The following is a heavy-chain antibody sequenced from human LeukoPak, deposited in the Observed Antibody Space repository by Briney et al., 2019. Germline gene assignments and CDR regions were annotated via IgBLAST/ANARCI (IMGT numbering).Heavy chain of an antibody. Sequence: KPSETLSLTCTVSGGSISSYYWSWIRQPPGKGLEWIGYIYYSGSTNYNPSLKSRVTISVDTSKNQFSLKLSSVTAADTAVYYCARDPGAYGYFDYWGQGTLVTVSS. CDR1: GGSISSYY. CDR3: ARDPGAYGYFDY. D-gene: IGHD2-21*01. J-gene: IGHJ4*02. CDR2: IYYSGST. V-gene: IGHV4-59*01.